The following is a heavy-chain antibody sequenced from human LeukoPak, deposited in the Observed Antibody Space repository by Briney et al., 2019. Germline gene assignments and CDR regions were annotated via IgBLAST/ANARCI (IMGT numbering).Heavy chain of an antibody. V-gene: IGHV4-39*07. J-gene: IGHJ5*02. CDR1: GGSISSSSYY. CDR3: ARDRGTQWRGNWFDP. CDR2: IYYSGST. Sequence: PSETLSLTCTVSGGSISSSSYYWGWIRQPPGKGLEWIGSIYYSGSTYYNPSLKSRVTISVDTSKNQFSLKLSSVTAADTAVYYCARDRGTQWRGNWFDPWGQGTLVTVSS. D-gene: IGHD6-19*01.